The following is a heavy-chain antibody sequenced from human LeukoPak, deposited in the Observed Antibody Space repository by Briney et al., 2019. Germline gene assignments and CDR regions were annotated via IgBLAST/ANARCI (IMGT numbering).Heavy chain of an antibody. D-gene: IGHD4-17*01. Sequence: PGGSLRLSCAASGFTFSNYWMHWVRQAPGKGLVWVSRINSDGRSTNYADSVKGRFTISRDNAKNSLYLQMNSLRAEDTAVCYCARRGTTVTTSLDYWGQGTLVTVSS. CDR3: ARRGTTVTTSLDY. V-gene: IGHV3-74*01. CDR1: GFTFSNYW. J-gene: IGHJ4*02. CDR2: INSDGRST.